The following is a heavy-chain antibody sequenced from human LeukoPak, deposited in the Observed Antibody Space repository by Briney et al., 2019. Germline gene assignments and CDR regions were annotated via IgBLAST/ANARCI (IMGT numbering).Heavy chain of an antibody. CDR3: VRGLF. CDR2: MTPSSGNT. V-gene: IGHV1-8*01. Sequence: ASVKVSCKASGYTFTSYDINWVRQAGQGLEWIGYMTPSSGNTGYARNLQGRVTLTRDISINTVYMVLSSLTSEDTAVYYCVRGLFWGQGTLVTVSS. CDR1: GYTFTSYD. J-gene: IGHJ4*02.